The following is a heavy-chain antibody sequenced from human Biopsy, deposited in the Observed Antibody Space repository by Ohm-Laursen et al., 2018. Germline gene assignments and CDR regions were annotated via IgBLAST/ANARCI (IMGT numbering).Heavy chain of an antibody. CDR2: IFKDGNT. CDR3: ARVGSGWAPFDK. D-gene: IGHD6-19*01. J-gene: IGHJ4*02. V-gene: IGHV4-38-2*01. Sequence: TLSLTCAVSGYSISSDYRWGWIRQAPGKTLEWLGNIFKDGNTHYNPSLRSRLIISIDTSKNQLSLMMTSVSGADTAVYFCARVGSGWAPFDKWGPGTLVTVSS. CDR1: GYSISSDYR.